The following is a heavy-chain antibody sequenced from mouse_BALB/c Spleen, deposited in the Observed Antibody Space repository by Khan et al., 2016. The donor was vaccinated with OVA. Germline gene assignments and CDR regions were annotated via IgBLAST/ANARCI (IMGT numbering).Heavy chain of an antibody. CDR1: GFNIKDYY. Sequence: VQLQQSGAELVRPGALVKLSCKASGFNIKDYYMHWVKQRPEQGLEWIGWIDPENGETVYDPKFQGKASITADTSSHTAYLQLSSLTSEDTAVYYCASSGYFAWFAYWGQGTLVTVSA. CDR3: ASSGYFAWFAY. CDR2: IDPENGET. V-gene: IGHV14-1*02. J-gene: IGHJ3*01.